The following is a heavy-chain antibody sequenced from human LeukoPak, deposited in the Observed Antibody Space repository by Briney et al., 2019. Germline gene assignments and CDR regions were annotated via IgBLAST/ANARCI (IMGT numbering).Heavy chain of an antibody. V-gene: IGHV4-38-2*02. J-gene: IGHJ6*03. D-gene: IGHD4-11*01. CDR2: IYHSGST. Sequence: SETLSLTCTVSGYSISSGYYWGWIRQPPGKGLEWIGIIYHSGSTYYNPSLKSRVTISVDTSKNQFSLKLSSVTAADTAVYYCARNRGSTVITDHYYYYYMDVWGKGTTVTVSS. CDR3: ARNRGSTVITDHYYYYYMDV. CDR1: GYSISSGYY.